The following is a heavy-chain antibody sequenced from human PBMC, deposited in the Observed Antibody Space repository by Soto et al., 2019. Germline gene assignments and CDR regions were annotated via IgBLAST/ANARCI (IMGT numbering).Heavy chain of an antibody. Sequence: QLQLRESGPGLVKPSETLSLTCSVHGGSIVTSTYYWGWIRQSPEKGLEWIASIYYSGTTYSSPCLGRRGAVSVDASKNQCCLRLSSVTAADAAVYYCATSAANMRSGFGVWGQGTRVTVSS. D-gene: IGHD6-13*01. V-gene: IGHV4-39*01. CDR3: ATSAANMRSGFGV. J-gene: IGHJ3*01. CDR2: IYYSGTT. CDR1: GGSIVTSTYY.